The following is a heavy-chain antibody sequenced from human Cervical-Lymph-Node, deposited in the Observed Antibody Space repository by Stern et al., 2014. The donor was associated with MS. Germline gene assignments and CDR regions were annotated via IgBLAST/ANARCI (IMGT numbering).Heavy chain of an antibody. V-gene: IGHV1-69*06. Sequence: VQLVESGADVKKPGSAVRVSCKASGGASWLRQAPGQGLEHMGGIIRPVGTAHYAQRFQGRLTITADTSRNTTYMELRSLRSDDTAVYYCARGTGDNWFDPWGQGTLVSVSS. D-gene: IGHD3-10*01. J-gene: IGHJ5*02. CDR3: ARGTGDNWFDP. CDR2: IIRPVGTA. CDR1: GGA.